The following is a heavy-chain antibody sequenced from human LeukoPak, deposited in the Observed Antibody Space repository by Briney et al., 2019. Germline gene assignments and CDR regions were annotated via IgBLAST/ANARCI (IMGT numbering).Heavy chain of an antibody. V-gene: IGHV3-11*01. CDR3: ARNAYDFWSGYYYPYYYYGKDV. CDR1: GFTFSDYY. J-gene: IGHJ6*02. Sequence: GSLRLSCAASGFTFSDYYMSWIHQAPGKGLEWVSYISSSGSTIYYADSVKGRFTISRDNAKNSLYLQMNSLRAEDTAVYYCARNAYDFWSGYYYPYYYYGKDVWGQGTTVTVSS. D-gene: IGHD3-3*01. CDR2: ISSSGSTI.